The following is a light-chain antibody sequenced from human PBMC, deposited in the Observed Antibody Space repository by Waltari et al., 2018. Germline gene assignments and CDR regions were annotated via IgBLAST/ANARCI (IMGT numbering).Light chain of an antibody. CDR3: ATWDDSLNGRV. V-gene: IGLV1-44*01. Sequence: QSVLTQPPSASGTPGQRVTISCSGSSSNIGRDTVNWYQQAPGTAPKLLIYGNDQRPSGVPGRFSGSKSGTSASLAITGLQSEDEADYYCATWDDSLNGRVFGGGTKLTVL. CDR1: SSNIGRDT. J-gene: IGLJ3*02. CDR2: GND.